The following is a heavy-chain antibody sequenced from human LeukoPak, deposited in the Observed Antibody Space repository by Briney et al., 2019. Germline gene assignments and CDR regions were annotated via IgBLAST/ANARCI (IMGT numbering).Heavy chain of an antibody. Sequence: GGSLRLSCAASGVTFSGYSMSGVRQARGRGVEGVGAISGRWGRTYYADSVKGRYIISRDNSDTTLYLQMNSLRAEDTAVYYCAKLPIYGGYGPSDYWGQGTPVTVSS. CDR1: GVTFSGYS. CDR2: ISGRWGRT. V-gene: IGHV3-23*01. J-gene: IGHJ4*02. CDR3: AKLPIYGGYGPSDY. D-gene: IGHD5-12*01.